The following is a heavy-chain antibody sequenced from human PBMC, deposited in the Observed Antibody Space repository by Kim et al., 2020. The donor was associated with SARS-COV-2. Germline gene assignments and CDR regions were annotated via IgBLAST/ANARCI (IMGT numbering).Heavy chain of an antibody. J-gene: IGHJ5*02. V-gene: IGHV4-34*01. CDR3: ATAPVVVVAATWPRFDP. CDR1: GGSFSGYY. Sequence: SETLSLTCAVYGGSFSGYYWSWIRQPPGKGLEWIGEINHSGSTNYNPSLKSRVTISVDTSKNQFSLKLSSVTAADTAVYYCATAPVVVVAATWPRFDPWGQGTLVTVSS. D-gene: IGHD2-15*01. CDR2: INHSGST.